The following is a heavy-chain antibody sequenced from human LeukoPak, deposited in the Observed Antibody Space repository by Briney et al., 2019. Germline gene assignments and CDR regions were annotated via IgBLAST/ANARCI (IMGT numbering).Heavy chain of an antibody. CDR3: ARESRYDFWSGYSYYYYGMDV. CDR1: GGTFSSYA. J-gene: IGHJ6*02. Sequence: GASVKVSCKASGGTFSSYAISWVRQAPGQGLEWMGRIIPILGIANYAQKFQGRVTITADKSTSTAYMELRSLRSDDTAVYYCARESRYDFWSGYSYYYYGMDVWGQGTTVTVSS. CDR2: IIPILGIA. D-gene: IGHD3-3*01. V-gene: IGHV1-69*04.